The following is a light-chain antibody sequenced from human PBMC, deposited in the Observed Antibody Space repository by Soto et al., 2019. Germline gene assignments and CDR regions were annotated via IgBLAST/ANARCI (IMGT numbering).Light chain of an antibody. V-gene: IGKV3D-15*01. CDR2: AAS. CDR3: HHDHSWPRT. CDR1: QCISNR. J-gene: IGKJ1*01. Sequence: IVMTQSPSALSASPGDRVTLSCRASQCISNRLAWYQQKPGQAPSLLIYAASRRPAGIPARFSGSGSGTDFTLTISSLQPEDFAIYYCHHDHSWPRTFGQGTKVDI.